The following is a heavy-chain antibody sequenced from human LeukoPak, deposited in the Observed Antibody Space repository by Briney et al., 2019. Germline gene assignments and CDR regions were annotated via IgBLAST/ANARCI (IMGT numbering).Heavy chain of an antibody. Sequence: GGSLRLSCAASGFTFSGSAMHWVRQASGKGLEWVGRIRSKANSYATAYAASVKGRFTISREDSKNTAYLQMNSLKTEDTAVYYCTRHPDYDFWSGYSAIDYWGQGTLVTVSS. CDR2: IRSKANSYAT. D-gene: IGHD3-3*01. CDR1: GFTFSGSA. V-gene: IGHV3-73*01. CDR3: TRHPDYDFWSGYSAIDY. J-gene: IGHJ4*02.